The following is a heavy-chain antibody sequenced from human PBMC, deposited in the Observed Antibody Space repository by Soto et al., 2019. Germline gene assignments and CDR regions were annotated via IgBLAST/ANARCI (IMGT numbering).Heavy chain of an antibody. J-gene: IGHJ6*02. CDR2: IYYSGST. V-gene: IGHV4-59*08. Sequence: SETLSLTCTVSGGSSISDYWSWIRQPPGKGLEWLGNIYYSGSTNYNPSLKSRVTISVDTSKIQFSLKLSSVTAADTAVYYCARLTLYCSGGSCYSYFYAMDVWGQGTTVTVSS. D-gene: IGHD2-15*01. CDR1: GGSSISDY. CDR3: ARLTLYCSGGSCYSYFYAMDV.